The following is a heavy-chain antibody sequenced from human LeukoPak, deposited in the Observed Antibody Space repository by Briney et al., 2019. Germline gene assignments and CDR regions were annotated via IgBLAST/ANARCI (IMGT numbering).Heavy chain of an antibody. D-gene: IGHD3-9*01. CDR2: ISYDGSNK. V-gene: IGHV3-30*04. CDR3: AKVGTTGYYADYYGMDV. J-gene: IGHJ6*02. CDR1: GFTFSSYA. Sequence: GRSLRLSCAASGFTFSSYAMHWVRQAPGKGLEWVAVISYDGSNKYYADSVKGRFTISRDNSKNTLYLQMNSLRAEDTAVYYCAKVGTTGYYADYYGMDVWGQGTTVTVSS.